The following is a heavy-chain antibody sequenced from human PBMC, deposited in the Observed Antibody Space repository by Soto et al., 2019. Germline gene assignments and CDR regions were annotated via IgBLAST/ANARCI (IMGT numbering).Heavy chain of an antibody. Sequence: ASETLSLTCTVSGGSIISSSYYWGWVRQPPGKGLEWIGSIYYSGSTYYNPSLKSRVTISVDTSKNQFSLKLSSVTAADTAVYYCARPAEMATMTFDYWGQGTLVTVSS. D-gene: IGHD5-12*01. V-gene: IGHV4-39*01. CDR1: GGSIISSSYY. J-gene: IGHJ4*02. CDR3: ARPAEMATMTFDY. CDR2: IYYSGST.